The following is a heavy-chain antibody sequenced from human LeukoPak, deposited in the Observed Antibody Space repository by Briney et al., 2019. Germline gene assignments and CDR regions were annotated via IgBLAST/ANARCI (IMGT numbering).Heavy chain of an antibody. V-gene: IGHV3-74*01. CDR2: ISGDGSRT. CDR1: GFTFNNYW. J-gene: IGHJ5*02. CDR3: ARDGNWFDP. Sequence: GGSLRLSCAASGFTFNNYWMHWVRQAPGKGLVWVSRISGDGSRTSYADSVKGRFTISRDNAKNTLYLQMNSLRAEDTAVYYCARDGNWFDPWGQGTLVTVSS.